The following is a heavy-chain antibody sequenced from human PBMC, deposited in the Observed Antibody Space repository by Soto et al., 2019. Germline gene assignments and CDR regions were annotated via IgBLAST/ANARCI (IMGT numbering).Heavy chain of an antibody. J-gene: IGHJ5*02. D-gene: IGHD2-15*01. CDR1: GYTFTSYY. CDR2: INPSGGST. V-gene: IGHV1-46*01. CDR3: AREGRYCSGGSCYDPNWFDP. Sequence: ASVKVSCKASGYTFTSYYMHWVRQAPGQGLEWMGIINPSGGSTSYAQKFQGRVTMTRDTSTSTVYIELSSLRSEDTAVYYCAREGRYCSGGSCYDPNWFDPWGQGTLVTVSS.